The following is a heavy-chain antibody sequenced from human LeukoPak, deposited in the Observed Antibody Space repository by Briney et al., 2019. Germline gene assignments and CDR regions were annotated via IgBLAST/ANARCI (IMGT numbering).Heavy chain of an antibody. V-gene: IGHV3-7*01. Sequence: GESLRLSCAASGFTFSDYWMAWVRQAPGKGREWVANIKQDGSNSYYLDSVRGRFTISRDNAKNSLFLQMNSLRAEDTAVYYCANLWEMVYWGQGTLVTVSS. D-gene: IGHD5-24*01. CDR1: GFTFSDYW. CDR3: ANLWEMVY. J-gene: IGHJ4*02. CDR2: IKQDGSNS.